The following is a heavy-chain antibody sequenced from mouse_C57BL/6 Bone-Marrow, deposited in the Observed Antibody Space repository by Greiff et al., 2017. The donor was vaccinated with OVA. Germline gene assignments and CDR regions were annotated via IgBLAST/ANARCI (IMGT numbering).Heavy chain of an antibody. J-gene: IGHJ4*01. CDR2: ISSGGSCT. D-gene: IGHD2-4*01. CDR3: ARHDDDGGAMDY. Sequence: EVKLMESGGDLVKPGGSLKLSCAASGFTFSSYGMSWVRQTPDKRLEWVATISSGGSCTYYPDSVKGRFTISSDNAKNTLYLQMSSLKSEDTAMYYGARHDDDGGAMDYWGQGTSVTVSS. CDR1: GFTFSSYG. V-gene: IGHV5-6*01.